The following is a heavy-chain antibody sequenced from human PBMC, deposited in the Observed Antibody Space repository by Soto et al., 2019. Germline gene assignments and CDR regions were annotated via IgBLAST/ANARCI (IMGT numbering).Heavy chain of an antibody. D-gene: IGHD6-19*01. CDR3: ARELPRETGIAVGWGTLDP. CDR1: GGTFSSYD. CDR2: IIPIFGTG. V-gene: IGHV1-69*01. Sequence: QVQLVQSGAEVKTPGSSVKVSCKASGGTFSSYDISWVRQAPGQGLEWMGGIIPIFGTGNYAQKFQGRVTINADESTSTADMELSSLRSEDTAVYYCARELPRETGIAVGWGTLDPWGQGTLVTVSS. J-gene: IGHJ5*02.